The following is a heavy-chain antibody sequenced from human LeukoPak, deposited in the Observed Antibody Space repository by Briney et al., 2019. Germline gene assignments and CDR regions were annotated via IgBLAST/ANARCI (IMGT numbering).Heavy chain of an antibody. CDR1: GGSFSDYY. CDR2: INHSGST. D-gene: IGHD6-6*01. J-gene: IGHJ4*02. Sequence: SETLSLTCAVYGGSFSDYYWSWIRQPPGKGLEWIGEINHSGSTNYNPSLKSRVTISVDTSKNQFSLKLSSVTAADTAVYYCASKKKVAARPGQIDYWGQGTLVTVSS. CDR3: ASKKKVAARPGQIDY. V-gene: IGHV4-34*01.